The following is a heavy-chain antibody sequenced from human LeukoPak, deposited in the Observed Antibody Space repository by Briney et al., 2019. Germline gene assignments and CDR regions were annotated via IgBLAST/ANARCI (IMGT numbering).Heavy chain of an antibody. Sequence: GGSLRLSCAASGFTFSNYWLTWVRQAPGKGLEWVANIKQDGSEKYYLDSVKSRFTISRDNAKNSLYLQMNSLRAEDTAVYYCAEGIRGGWWGQGTLVTVSS. CDR2: IKQDGSEK. CDR3: AEGIRGGW. CDR1: GFTFSNYW. D-gene: IGHD1-14*01. V-gene: IGHV3-7*01. J-gene: IGHJ4*02.